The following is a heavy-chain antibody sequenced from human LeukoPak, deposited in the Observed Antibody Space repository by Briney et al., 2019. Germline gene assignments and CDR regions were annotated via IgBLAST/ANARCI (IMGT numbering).Heavy chain of an antibody. CDR1: GFTFSSYN. J-gene: IGHJ4*02. CDR2: ISSDGRNK. CDR3: AKYFSGSFDY. V-gene: IGHV3-30*18. Sequence: GGSLRPSCAASGFTFSSYNIHWVRQAPGKGLEWVAVISSDGRNKYYADSVKGRFTISRDNSKNTVYLQMNSLRTEDTAVYYCAKYFSGSFDYWGQGTLVTVSS. D-gene: IGHD2-15*01.